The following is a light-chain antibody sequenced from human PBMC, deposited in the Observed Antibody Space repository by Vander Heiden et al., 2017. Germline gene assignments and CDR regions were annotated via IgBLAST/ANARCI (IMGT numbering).Light chain of an antibody. CDR1: SSNIGAGYD. J-gene: IGLJ3*02. V-gene: IGLV1-40*01. CDR3: QSYDSSLSGPWV. Sequence: QSVLTQPPSVSGAPGPRVTISCTGSSSNIGAGYDVHWYQQLPGTAPKLLMYGKSNRPSGVPDRFSSSKSGTSASLAITGLQAEDEADYYCQSYDSSLSGPWVFGGGTKLTVL. CDR2: GKS.